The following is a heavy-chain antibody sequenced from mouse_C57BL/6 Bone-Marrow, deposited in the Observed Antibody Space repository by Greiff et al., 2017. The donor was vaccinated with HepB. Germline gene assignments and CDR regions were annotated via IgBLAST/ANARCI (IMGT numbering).Heavy chain of an antibody. D-gene: IGHD1-1*01. J-gene: IGHJ2*01. Sequence: QVQLQQSGTELVKPGASVKLSCKASGYTFTSYWMHWVKQRPGQGLEWIGNINPSNGGTNYNEKFKSKATLTVDKSSSTAYMQLSSLTSADSAVYYCARGDYYGSTRFDYWGQGTTLTVSS. CDR2: INPSNGGT. V-gene: IGHV1-53*01. CDR1: GYTFTSYW. CDR3: ARGDYYGSTRFDY.